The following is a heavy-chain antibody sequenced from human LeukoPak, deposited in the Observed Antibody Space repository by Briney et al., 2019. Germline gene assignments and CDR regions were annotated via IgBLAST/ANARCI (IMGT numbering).Heavy chain of an antibody. CDR3: ASWIAVAGKGDY. Sequence: PGESLRLSCAGSGFTFSSYSMSCVRQAPGKGVEWVSSISSSSSYIYYADSVKGRFTISRDNAKTSLYLQMNSLRAEDTAVYYCASWIAVAGKGDYWGQGTLVTVSS. CDR2: ISSSSSYI. J-gene: IGHJ4*02. CDR1: GFTFSSYS. D-gene: IGHD6-19*01. V-gene: IGHV3-21*01.